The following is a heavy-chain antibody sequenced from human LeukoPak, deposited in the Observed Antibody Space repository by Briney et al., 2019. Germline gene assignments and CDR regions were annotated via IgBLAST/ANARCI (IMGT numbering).Heavy chain of an antibody. V-gene: IGHV3-30*18. J-gene: IGHJ3*02. D-gene: IGHD6-19*01. CDR3: AKDRQWLVRSGAFDI. CDR1: GFTFSSCG. CDR2: ISYDGSNK. Sequence: PGRSLRLSCAASGFTFSSCGMHWVRQAPGKGLEWVAVISYDGSNKYYADSVKGRFTISRDNSKNTLYLQMNSLRAEDTAVYYCAKDRQWLVRSGAFDIWGQGTMVTVSS.